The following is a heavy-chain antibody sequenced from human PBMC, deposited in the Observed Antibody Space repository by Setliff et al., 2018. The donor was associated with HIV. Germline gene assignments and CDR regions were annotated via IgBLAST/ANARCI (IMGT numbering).Heavy chain of an antibody. Sequence: GGSLRLSCVASEFTFSSYAMNWVRQAPGKGLEWVSTISGSGGTKYYADSVKGRFTISRDNSKNTLYLRMDSLRAEDTAMYYCTRDLNLPGGEDFDFWGQGTMVTVSS. CDR2: ISGSGGTK. CDR1: EFTFSSYA. D-gene: IGHD2-2*01. CDR3: TRDLNLPGGEDFDF. J-gene: IGHJ3*01. V-gene: IGHV3-23*01.